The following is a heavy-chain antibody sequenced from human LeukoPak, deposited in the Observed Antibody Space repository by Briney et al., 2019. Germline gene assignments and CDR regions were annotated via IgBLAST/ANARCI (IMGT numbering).Heavy chain of an antibody. V-gene: IGHV1-8*01. D-gene: IGHD3-9*01. J-gene: IGHJ3*02. CDR3: AREKWNDILTGYYISVGAFDI. CDR1: GYTFTSYE. Sequence: ASVKVSCKASGYTFTSYEINWVRQATGQGLEWMGWMNPNSYNRGYAQKFQGRVTMTRNTSISTAYMELSSLRSEDTAVYYCAREKWNDILTGYYISVGAFDIWGQGTMVTVSS. CDR2: MNPNSYNR.